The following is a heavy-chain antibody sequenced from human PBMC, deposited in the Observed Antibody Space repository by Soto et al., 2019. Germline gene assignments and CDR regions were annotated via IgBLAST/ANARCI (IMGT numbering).Heavy chain of an antibody. CDR1: GGSVTSGDYY. CDR3: VRDGTKTLREWFDS. V-gene: IGHV4-61*08. CDR2: IYYSGTT. J-gene: IGHJ5*01. D-gene: IGHD1-1*01. Sequence: SXETLSVPCTVSGGSVTSGDYYWSWIRQPPGKGLEWIGHIYYSGTTDYNPSLKSRVMMSVDTSKKQFSLKLRSVTAADTAVYYCVRDGTKTLREWFDSWGQGISVTVSS.